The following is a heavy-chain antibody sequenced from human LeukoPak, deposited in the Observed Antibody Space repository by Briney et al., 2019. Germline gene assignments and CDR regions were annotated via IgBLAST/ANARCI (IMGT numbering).Heavy chain of an antibody. V-gene: IGHV4-34*01. Sequence: SETLSLTCAVYGGSFSGYYWSWIRQPPGKGLEWIGEINHSGSTNYNPSLKSRVTISVDTSKNQFSLKLSSVTAADTAVYYCARAGEYSSGYYPSNWFDPWGQGTLVTVSS. CDR2: INHSGST. D-gene: IGHD3-22*01. CDR1: GGSFSGYY. CDR3: ARAGEYSSGYYPSNWFDP. J-gene: IGHJ5*02.